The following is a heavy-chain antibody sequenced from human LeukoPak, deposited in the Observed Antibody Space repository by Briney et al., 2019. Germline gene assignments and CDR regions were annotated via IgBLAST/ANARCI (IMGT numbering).Heavy chain of an antibody. CDR1: GFTFSSYS. J-gene: IGHJ4*02. Sequence: GGSLRLSCAASGFTFSSYSMNWVRQAPGKGLEWVSSISSSSYIYYADSVKGRFTISRDNAKNSLYLQMNSLRAEDTAVYYCARDYYDSKGYFDYWGQGTLVTVSS. CDR3: ARDYYDSKGYFDY. D-gene: IGHD3-22*01. V-gene: IGHV3-21*01. CDR2: ISSSSYI.